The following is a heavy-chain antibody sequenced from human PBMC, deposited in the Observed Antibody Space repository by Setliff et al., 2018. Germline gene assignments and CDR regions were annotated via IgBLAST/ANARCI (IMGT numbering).Heavy chain of an antibody. CDR2: INYSGTA. J-gene: IGHJ4*02. D-gene: IGHD5-12*01. CDR1: GDSISSSSYY. V-gene: IGHV4-39*07. Sequence: SETLSLTCSVSGDSISSSSYYWGWIRQPPGKGLEWIGSINYSGTANYSPSLRSRLTISVDTSKNQFSLKLRSVTAADTAVYYCARGGTFRYFDFWGQGAPVTVSS. CDR3: ARGGTFRYFDF.